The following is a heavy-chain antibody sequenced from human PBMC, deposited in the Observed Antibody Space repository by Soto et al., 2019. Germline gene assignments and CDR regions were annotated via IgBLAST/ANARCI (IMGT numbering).Heavy chain of an antibody. CDR3: AKEQYSYGPRSIDY. CDR2: NSDSGGST. CDR1: GFTFSKYA. D-gene: IGHD5-18*01. J-gene: IGHJ4*02. V-gene: IGHV3-23*01. Sequence: GGSLRLSCVASGFTFSKYAMSWVRQAPGEGLEWVSVNSDSGGSTYYADAVKGRFTISRDNSKNTLFLQMNSLRAEDTAIYYRAKEQYSYGPRSIDYWGQGTLVTVST.